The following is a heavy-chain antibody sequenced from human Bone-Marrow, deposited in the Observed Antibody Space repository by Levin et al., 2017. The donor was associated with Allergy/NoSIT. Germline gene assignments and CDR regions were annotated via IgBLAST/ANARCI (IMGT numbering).Heavy chain of an antibody. V-gene: IGHV1-69*06. Sequence: SVKVSCKASGGTFSSYAISWVRQAPGQGLEWMGGIIPIFGTANYAQKFQGRVTITADKSTSTAYMELSSLRSEDTAVYYCARDRYGDYVWWSQGNAFDIWGQGTMVTVSS. CDR2: IIPIFGTA. J-gene: IGHJ3*02. CDR3: ARDRYGDYVWWSQGNAFDI. CDR1: GGTFSSYA. D-gene: IGHD4-17*01.